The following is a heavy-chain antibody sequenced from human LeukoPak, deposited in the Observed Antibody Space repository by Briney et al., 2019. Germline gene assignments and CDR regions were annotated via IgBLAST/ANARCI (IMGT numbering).Heavy chain of an antibody. D-gene: IGHD4-17*01. V-gene: IGHV4-4*07. J-gene: IGHJ5*01. CDR1: GDSIGAYY. CDR3: VRDPTTVTTFFDL. CDR2: IYKSMYSGGST. Sequence: SETLSLTCTVSGDSIGAYYWSWIRQPAGKGLELIGRIYKSMYSGGSTDYNPSLKSRVTMSVDTSKNQLSPKLSSLTAADTAVYYCVRDPTTVTTFFDLWGQGTLFTVSS.